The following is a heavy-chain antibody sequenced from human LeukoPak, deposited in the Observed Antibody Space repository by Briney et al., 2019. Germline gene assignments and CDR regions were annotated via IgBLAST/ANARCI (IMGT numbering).Heavy chain of an antibody. CDR1: GFTVSSNY. CDR2: IYSGGST. Sequence: GGSLRLSCAASGFTVSSNYMSWVRQAPGKGLEWVSVIYSGGSTYYADSVKGRFTISRDDSRNIVYLQMSSLRAEDTAIYYCAKRGNHNNGFGKWFETWGQGTLVTVSS. D-gene: IGHD6-19*01. J-gene: IGHJ5*02. V-gene: IGHV3-53*05. CDR3: AKRGNHNNGFGKWFET.